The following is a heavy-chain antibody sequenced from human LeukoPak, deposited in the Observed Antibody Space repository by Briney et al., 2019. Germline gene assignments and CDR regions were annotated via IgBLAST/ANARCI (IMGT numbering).Heavy chain of an antibody. CDR2: IRYDGSNK. V-gene: IGHV3-30*02. CDR1: GFTFSSYG. D-gene: IGHD3-22*01. J-gene: IGHJ3*02. CDR3: ARDLRVCYYDSSETYADAFDI. Sequence: GGSLRLSCAASGFTFSSYGMHWVCQAPGKGLEWVAFIRYDGSNKYYADSVKGRFTISRDNAKNSLYLQMNSLRAEDTALYYCARDLRVCYYDSSETYADAFDIWGQGTMVTVSS.